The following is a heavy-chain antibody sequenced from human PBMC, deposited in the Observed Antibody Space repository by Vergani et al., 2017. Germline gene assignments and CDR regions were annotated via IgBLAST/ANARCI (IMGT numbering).Heavy chain of an antibody. D-gene: IGHD3-10*01. J-gene: IGHJ6*03. CDR2: INPNSGGT. CDR1: GYTFTGYY. V-gene: IGHV1-2*02. CDR3: AGEGWVRGVTDYYYYYMDV. Sequence: QVQLVQSGAEVKKPGASVKVSCKASGYTFTGYYMHWVRQAPGQGLEWMGWINPNSGGTNYAQKFQGRVTMTRDTSISTAYMELSRLRSDDTAVYYCAGEGWVRGVTDYYYYYMDVWGKGTTVTVSS.